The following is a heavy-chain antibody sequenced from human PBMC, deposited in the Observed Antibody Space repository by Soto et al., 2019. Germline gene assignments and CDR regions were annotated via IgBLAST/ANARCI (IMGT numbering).Heavy chain of an antibody. CDR2: SYCSGST. CDR3: ARGPTGSGNWFDP. D-gene: IGHD1-26*01. Sequence: SETLYRTCTVSGGSISSYDWSWIRQPPGKGLGWSGDSYCSGSTKYNHSLKSRVTTSVDTSKNQFSLKMSSVTAAETAVYYCARGPTGSGNWFDPWGPGPLIPVSP. J-gene: IGHJ5*02. CDR1: GGSISSYD. V-gene: IGHV4-59*01.